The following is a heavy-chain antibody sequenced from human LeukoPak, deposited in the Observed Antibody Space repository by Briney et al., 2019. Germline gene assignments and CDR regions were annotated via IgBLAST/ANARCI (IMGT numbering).Heavy chain of an antibody. J-gene: IGHJ4*02. CDR2: IDPNNGRT. V-gene: IGHV1-2*02. CDR3: ARDRCGYALGCRGRDY. CDR1: EYTLTAYY. D-gene: IGHD5-18*01. Sequence: ASVKVSCKASEYTLTAYYIHWVRQAPGQGLEWMGWIDPNNGRTKYAQKIQGRVTMTRDTSISTAYMDLSGLTSDGTAVYYCARDRCGYALGCRGRDYWGQGTQVTVSS.